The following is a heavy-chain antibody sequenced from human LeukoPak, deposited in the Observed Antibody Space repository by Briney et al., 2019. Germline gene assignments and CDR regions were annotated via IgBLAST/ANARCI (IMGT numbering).Heavy chain of an antibody. V-gene: IGHV4-4*07. CDR3: ARDPSRPDRPAWVYFDP. CDR2: IYPTGTT. J-gene: IGHJ5*02. D-gene: IGHD5/OR15-5a*01. CDR1: GGSISSYY. Sequence: ASETLSLTCTVSGGSISSYYWNWVRQPAGKGLEWIGRIYPTGTTDYNPSLKSRVAISLDKSKNQFSLKLNSVTAADTAVYYCARDPSRPDRPAWVYFDPWGQGTLVTVSS.